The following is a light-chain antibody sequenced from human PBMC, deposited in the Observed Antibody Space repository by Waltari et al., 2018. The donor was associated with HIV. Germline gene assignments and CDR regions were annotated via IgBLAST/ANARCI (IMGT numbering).Light chain of an antibody. CDR2: WAS. V-gene: IGKV4-1*01. Sequence: DIVMTQSPNSLAVSLGERATMNCRSSQSLLYSRSNKNYLSWYQQKPGQPPKLLIYWASTRESGVPDRFSGSGSGTDFTLTISSLQAEDVAAYYCQQSYGKSRTFGQGTKVEVK. CDR1: QSLLYSRSNKNY. J-gene: IGKJ2*01. CDR3: QQSYGKSRT.